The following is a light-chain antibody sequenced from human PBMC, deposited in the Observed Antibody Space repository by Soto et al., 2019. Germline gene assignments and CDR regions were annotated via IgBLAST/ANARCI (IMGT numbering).Light chain of an antibody. V-gene: IGLV2-14*01. CDR3: SSYTSSTWV. CDR1: SSDIGAYNY. CDR2: EVS. Sequence: QSVLTQPASVSGSPGQSITISCTGTSSDIGAYNYVSWYQQHPGTAPKLIIYEVSNRPSGVSNRLSGSKSGNTASLTISGLQAEDEADYYCSSYTSSTWVFGGGTKVTVL. J-gene: IGLJ3*02.